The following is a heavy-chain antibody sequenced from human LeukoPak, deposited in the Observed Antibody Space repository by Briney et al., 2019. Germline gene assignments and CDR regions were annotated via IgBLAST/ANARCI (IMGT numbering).Heavy chain of an antibody. J-gene: IGHJ4*02. D-gene: IGHD5-12*01. V-gene: IGHV4-59*01. Sequence: PSETLSLTCSVSGGSISSYYWSWIRQPPGKGLEWIGYIYYSGSTNYNPSLKSRVTISVDTSKNQFSLKLSSVTAADTAVYCCARRGYSGYDYFIENWGQGTLVTVSS. CDR3: ARRGYSGYDYFIEN. CDR2: IYYSGST. CDR1: GGSISSYY.